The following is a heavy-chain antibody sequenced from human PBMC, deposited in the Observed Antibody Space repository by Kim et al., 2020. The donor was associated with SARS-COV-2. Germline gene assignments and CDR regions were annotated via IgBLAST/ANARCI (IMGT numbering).Heavy chain of an antibody. D-gene: IGHD3-10*01. J-gene: IGHJ5*02. CDR3: ARSPDYGSGSYSGFDP. Sequence: KFQGRVTITADESTSTAYMELSSLRSEDTAVYYCARSPDYGSGSYSGFDPWGQGTLVTVSS. V-gene: IGHV1-69*01.